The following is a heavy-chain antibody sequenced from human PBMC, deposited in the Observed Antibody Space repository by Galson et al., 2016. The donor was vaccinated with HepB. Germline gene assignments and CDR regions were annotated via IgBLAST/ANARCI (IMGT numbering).Heavy chain of an antibody. CDR2: ISWNGGSK. V-gene: IGHV3-9*01. CDR1: GFTFDDYG. D-gene: IGHD5-18*01. CDR3: GKDVGTGGYSNGYYYGMDA. J-gene: IGHJ6*02. Sequence: SLRLSCAASGFTFDDYGMHWVRQAPGKGLEWVSSISWNGGSKGYADSVKGRFTISRDNTKKSLYLQMNSLRPEDTALYYCGKDVGTGGYSNGYYYGMDAWGQGTTVTVSS.